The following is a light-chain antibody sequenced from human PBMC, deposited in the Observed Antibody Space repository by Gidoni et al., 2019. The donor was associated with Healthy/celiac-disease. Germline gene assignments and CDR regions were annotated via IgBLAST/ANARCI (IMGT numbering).Light chain of an antibody. CDR3: QQSYSTLGYT. J-gene: IGKJ2*01. Sequence: DIQMTQSPSSLSASVGDRVTLTCRASQSISSYLNWYQQKPGKAPKLLIYAASSLQSGVPSRFSGSGSGTDFTLTISSLQPEDFATYYCQQSYSTLGYTFGQWTKLEIK. V-gene: IGKV1-39*01. CDR2: AAS. CDR1: QSISSY.